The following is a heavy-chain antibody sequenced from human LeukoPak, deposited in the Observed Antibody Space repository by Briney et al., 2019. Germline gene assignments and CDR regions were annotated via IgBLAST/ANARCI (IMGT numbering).Heavy chain of an antibody. J-gene: IGHJ4*02. CDR3: ARLEAGRGDLPSDF. CDR2: IYPGDFDT. Sequence: GEPLKISCKGSGYSSTSNWIAGVGQLPGKGLEWMGIIYPGDFDTSYSPSFQGQVTISADKSISTAYLQWSSLKAADTAMYYCARLEAGRGDLPSDFWGQGTLVTVSS. D-gene: IGHD3-3*01. V-gene: IGHV5-51*01. CDR1: GYSSTSNW.